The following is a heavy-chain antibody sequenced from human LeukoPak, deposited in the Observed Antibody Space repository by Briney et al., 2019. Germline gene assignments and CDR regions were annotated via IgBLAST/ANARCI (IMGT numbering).Heavy chain of an antibody. V-gene: IGHV3-23*01. CDR1: GFTFSSYA. CDR2: ISGSGGST. D-gene: IGHD3-16*01. Sequence: GGSLRLSCAASGFTFSSYAMSWVRQAPGKGREWVSAISGSGGSTYYADSVKGRFTISRDNSKNTLYLQMNSLRAGDTAVYCCEKDLGLGGVVRGGFNYWGQGTLVTVSS. J-gene: IGHJ4*02. CDR3: EKDLGLGGVVRGGFNY.